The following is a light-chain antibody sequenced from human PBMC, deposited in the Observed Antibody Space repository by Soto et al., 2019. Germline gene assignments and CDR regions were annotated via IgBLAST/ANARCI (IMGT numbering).Light chain of an antibody. CDR3: MQARQTPFT. J-gene: IGKJ4*01. V-gene: IGKV2-28*01. Sequence: DIVMTQSPLSLPVTPGEPASISCRSSQSLLHSNGYNYLDWYLQKPGQSPQLLIYLGSNRASGVPDMFSGGGSGTDFTLKISRVEAEDVGVYYCMQARQTPFTFGGGTKVEIK. CDR1: QSLLHSNGYNY. CDR2: LGS.